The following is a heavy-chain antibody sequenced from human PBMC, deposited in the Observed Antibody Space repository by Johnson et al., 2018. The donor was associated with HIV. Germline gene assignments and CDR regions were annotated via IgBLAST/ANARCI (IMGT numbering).Heavy chain of an antibody. D-gene: IGHD3-10*01. Sequence: VQLVESGGGVVQPGGSLRLSCAASGFTFSSYAMNWVRQAPGKGLEWVSGISWNSGSIGYADSVKGRFTISRDNAKNSLYLQMNSLRAEDTALDYCAKDYYGSGLNDAFDIWGQGTMVTVSS. CDR1: GFTFSSYA. CDR3: AKDYYGSGLNDAFDI. J-gene: IGHJ3*02. CDR2: ISWNSGSI. V-gene: IGHV3-9*01.